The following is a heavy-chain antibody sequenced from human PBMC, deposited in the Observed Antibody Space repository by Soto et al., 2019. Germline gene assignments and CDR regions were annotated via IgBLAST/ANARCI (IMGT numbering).Heavy chain of an antibody. CDR1: GFTFSSYA. Sequence: SLRLSCAASGFTFSSYAMSWVRQAPGKGLEWVSAISGSGGSTYYADSVKGRFTISRDNSKNTLYLQMNSLRAEDTAVYYCAKGRESRSDYNWFDPWGQGTLVTVSS. V-gene: IGHV3-23*01. D-gene: IGHD3-10*01. J-gene: IGHJ5*02. CDR3: AKGRESRSDYNWFDP. CDR2: ISGSGGST.